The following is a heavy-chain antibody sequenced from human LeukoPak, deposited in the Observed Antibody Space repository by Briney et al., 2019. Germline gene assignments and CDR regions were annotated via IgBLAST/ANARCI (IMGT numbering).Heavy chain of an antibody. CDR1: GFTFSSYA. V-gene: IGHV4-34*01. J-gene: IGHJ4*02. Sequence: PGGSLRLSCAASGFTFSSYAMSWVRQAPGKGLEWIGEINHSGSTNYNPSLKSRVTISVDTSKNQFSLKLSSVTAADTAVYYCARQRGYSYGFDYWGQGTLVTVSS. D-gene: IGHD5-18*01. CDR2: INHSGST. CDR3: ARQRGYSYGFDY.